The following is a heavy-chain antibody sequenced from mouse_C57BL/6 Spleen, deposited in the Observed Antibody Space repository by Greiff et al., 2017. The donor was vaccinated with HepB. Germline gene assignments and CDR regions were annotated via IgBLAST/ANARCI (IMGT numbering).Heavy chain of an antibody. V-gene: IGHV1-15*01. CDR2: IDPETGGT. Sequence: VQLQQSGAELVRPGASVTLSCKASGYTFTDYEMHWVKQTPVHGLEWIGAIDPETGGTAYNQKFKGKAILTADKSSSTAYMELRSLTSEDSAVYYCTRTIYGSSYYFDYWGQGTTLTVSS. CDR1: GYTFTDYE. D-gene: IGHD1-1*01. CDR3: TRTIYGSSYYFDY. J-gene: IGHJ2*01.